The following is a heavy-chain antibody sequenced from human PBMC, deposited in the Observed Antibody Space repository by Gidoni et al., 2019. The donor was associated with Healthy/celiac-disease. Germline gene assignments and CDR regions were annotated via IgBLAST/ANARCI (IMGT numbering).Heavy chain of an antibody. J-gene: IGHJ3*02. CDR3: ARVFDYSTSGVAFDI. V-gene: IGHV3-21*01. CDR1: GFNFSSYR. Sequence: EVQLVESGGGLVKPGGSLRLYCAACGFNFSSYRMNLVRPAPGKGLEWVSSMSSSSSYIYYADSVKGRFTISRDNAKNSLYLQMNSLRAEDTAVYYCARVFDYSTSGVAFDIWGQGTMVTVSS. CDR2: MSSSSSYI. D-gene: IGHD6-6*01.